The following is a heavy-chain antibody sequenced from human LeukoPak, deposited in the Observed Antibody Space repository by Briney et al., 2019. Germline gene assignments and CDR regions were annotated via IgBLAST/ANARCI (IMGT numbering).Heavy chain of an antibody. J-gene: IGHJ4*02. V-gene: IGHV3-7*02. Sequence: GGSLRLSCATSGFTFSNYWMSWVRQAPGKGLEWVANINQDGGEEYYADSVKGRFTMSRDNAKNSLYLQMNSLRADDTAVYYCARPYDSNRDHSGYGYWGRGTLVTVSS. D-gene: IGHD5-12*01. CDR1: GFTFSNYW. CDR3: ARPYDSNRDHSGYGY. CDR2: INQDGGEE.